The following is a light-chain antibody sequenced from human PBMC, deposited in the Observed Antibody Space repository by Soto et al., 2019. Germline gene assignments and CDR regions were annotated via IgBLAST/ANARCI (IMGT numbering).Light chain of an antibody. CDR2: DES. CDR1: QSISSW. J-gene: IGKJ1*01. Sequence: DIQLSQSPYTLSASVGDRVTIACRASQSISSWLAWYQQKPGKAPKLLIYDESTLQSGVPSRFSGSGSGTEFTLTISSLQPDDFATYFCQQYNSYPWTFGQGTKVDIK. CDR3: QQYNSYPWT. V-gene: IGKV1-5*01.